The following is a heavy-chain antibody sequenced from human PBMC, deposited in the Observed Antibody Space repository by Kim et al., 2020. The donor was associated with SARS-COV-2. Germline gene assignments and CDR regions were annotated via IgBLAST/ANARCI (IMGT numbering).Heavy chain of an antibody. V-gene: IGHV1-24*01. CDR1: GYTLTELS. CDR2: FDPEDGET. CDR3: ATLTHGRGDPITMVRGVKYYFDY. D-gene: IGHD3-10*01. J-gene: IGHJ4*02. Sequence: ASVKVSCKVSGYTLTELSMHWVRQAPGKGLEWMGGFDPEDGETIYAQKFQGRVTMTEDTSTDTAYMELSSLRSEDTAVYYCATLTHGRGDPITMVRGVKYYFDYWGQGTLVTVSS.